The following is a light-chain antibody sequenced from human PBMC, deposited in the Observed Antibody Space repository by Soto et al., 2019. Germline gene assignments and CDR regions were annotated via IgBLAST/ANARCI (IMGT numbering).Light chain of an antibody. CDR3: QLRSNWPPT. J-gene: IGKJ1*01. CDR2: DAS. Sequence: EIVLTQSPATLSMSPGERATLSCRSSQSVSSYLAWYQQKPGQAPRLLIYDASNRATGIPARFSGSGSGTDFTLTITSLEPEDFAVYYCQLRSNWPPTFGQGTKVYIK. V-gene: IGKV3-11*01. CDR1: QSVSSY.